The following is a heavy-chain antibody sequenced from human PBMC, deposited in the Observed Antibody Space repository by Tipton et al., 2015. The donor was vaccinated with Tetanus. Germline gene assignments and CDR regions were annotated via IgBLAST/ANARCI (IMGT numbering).Heavy chain of an antibody. CDR3: ARFLSFGSGTYGAR. V-gene: IGHV4-61*01. CDR2: MFYGGSP. J-gene: IGHJ4*02. D-gene: IGHD3-10*01. Sequence: TLSLTCTVSGGSVSSGSYYWSWIRQRPGKGLEWIGYMFYGGSPKYNPSLKSRVTILVDTSKNQFSLRLTSVTAADTAVYYCARFLSFGSGTYGARWGQGALVTVSS. CDR1: GGSVSSGSYY.